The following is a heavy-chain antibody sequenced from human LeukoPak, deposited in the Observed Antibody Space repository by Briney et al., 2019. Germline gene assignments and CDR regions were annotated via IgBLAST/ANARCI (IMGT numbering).Heavy chain of an antibody. CDR3: ARALVEMATICAFDI. J-gene: IGHJ3*02. CDR2: IIPIFGTA. Sequence: GSSVKVSCKASGGTFSSYAISWVRQAPGQGLEWMGRIIPIFGTANYAQKFQGRVTITTDESTSTAYMELSSLRSEDTAVYYCARALVEMATICAFDIWGQGTMVTASS. V-gene: IGHV1-69*05. CDR1: GGTFSSYA. D-gene: IGHD5-24*01.